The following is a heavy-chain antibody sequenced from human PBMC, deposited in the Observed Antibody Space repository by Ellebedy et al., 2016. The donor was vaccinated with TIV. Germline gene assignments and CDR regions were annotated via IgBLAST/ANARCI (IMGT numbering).Heavy chain of an antibody. CDR2: SYYTGTT. CDR1: GGSISPYY. V-gene: IGHV4-59*01. J-gene: IGHJ4*02. CDR3: ASAPNQNFYDY. Sequence: MPSETLSLTCSVSGGSISPYYWSWIRQPPGKGLQWIGFSYYTGTTNYNPTLKCRVTISVDTSKNQVSLRLSSVTAADTAVYYCASAPNQNFYDYWGQGTLVTVSS.